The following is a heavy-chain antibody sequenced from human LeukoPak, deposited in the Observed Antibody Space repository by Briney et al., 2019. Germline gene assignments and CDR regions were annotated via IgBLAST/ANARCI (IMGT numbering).Heavy chain of an antibody. CDR3: ARGSTVDTDYFYYYMDV. V-gene: IGHV1-8*01. Sequence: EASVKVSCKASGYTFTSHDINWVRQATGQGLEWMGLMNPNSGNTGYAQRFQGRVTMTRDSSVSTAYMELSRLRSEDTAVYYCARGSTVDTDYFYYYMDVWGEGTTVTVSS. D-gene: IGHD5-18*01. CDR1: GYTFTSHD. J-gene: IGHJ6*03. CDR2: MNPNSGNT.